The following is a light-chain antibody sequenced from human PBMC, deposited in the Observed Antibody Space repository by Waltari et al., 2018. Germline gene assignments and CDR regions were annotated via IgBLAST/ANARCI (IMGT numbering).Light chain of an antibody. Sequence: DIVMTQSPDSLAVSPGERATIHCRSSQSILYSSNTKNYLAWYQQKPGQPPKLLVYWASTRQSGVPDRFSGSGSGTDFTLTISSLQAEDVAVYYCLQYYNNPFAFGPGTKVDIK. V-gene: IGKV4-1*01. CDR2: WAS. CDR1: QSILYSSNTKNY. J-gene: IGKJ3*01. CDR3: LQYYNNPFA.